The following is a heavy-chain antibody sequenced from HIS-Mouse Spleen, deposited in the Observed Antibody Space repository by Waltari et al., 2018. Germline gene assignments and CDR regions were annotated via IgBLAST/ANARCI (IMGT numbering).Heavy chain of an antibody. Sequence: QVTLRESGPALVKPTQTLPLTCTFSGFPFSTSGRSVSWIRRPPGKALEWLARIHWDDYKYYSTSLKTRLNISKDTSKNQVVLTMTNMDPVDTATYYCARIAEGYSSGWYAFDYWGQGTLVTVSS. CDR2: IHWDDYK. CDR3: ARIAEGYSSGWYAFDY. CDR1: GFPFSTSGRS. D-gene: IGHD6-19*01. V-gene: IGHV2-70*15. J-gene: IGHJ4*02.